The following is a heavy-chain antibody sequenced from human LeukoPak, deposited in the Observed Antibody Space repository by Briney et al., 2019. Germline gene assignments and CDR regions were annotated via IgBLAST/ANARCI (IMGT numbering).Heavy chain of an antibody. Sequence: GGSLRLSCAASGFTFNSHGMHWVRQAPGKGLEWVAFIRYDGTSKYYPDSVKGRFTISRDNSRNTLYLQMNSLRPEDTAVYYRAKGHEFGDRKYYFDYWGQGTLVTVSS. CDR2: IRYDGTSK. J-gene: IGHJ4*02. CDR1: GFTFNSHG. V-gene: IGHV3-30*02. CDR3: AKGHEFGDRKYYFDY. D-gene: IGHD2-21*01.